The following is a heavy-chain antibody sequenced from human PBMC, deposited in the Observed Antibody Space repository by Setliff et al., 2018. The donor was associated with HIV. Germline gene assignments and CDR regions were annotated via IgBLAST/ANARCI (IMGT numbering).Heavy chain of an antibody. CDR1: GDSLTTGGAF. Sequence: SETLSLTCAVSGDSLTTGGAFWSWVRQPAGKALEWIGYIYVSRNTMYNPSLKSRVTISLDRSNNQFSLNLTSLTAADTAVYFCARGGGYSGSDRQPFDFWGQGRQVTVSS. CDR3: ARGGGYSGSDRQPFDF. J-gene: IGHJ4*02. V-gene: IGHV4-61*10. D-gene: IGHD5-12*01. CDR2: IYVSRNT.